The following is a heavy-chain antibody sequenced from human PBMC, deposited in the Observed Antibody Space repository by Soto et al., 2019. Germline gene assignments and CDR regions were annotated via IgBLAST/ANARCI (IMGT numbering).Heavy chain of an antibody. D-gene: IGHD2-2*01. CDR2: INHSGST. Sequence: SETLSLTCAVYGGSFSGYYWSWIRQPPGKGLEWIGEINHSGSTNYNPSLKGRVTISVDTSKNQFSLKLSSVTAADTAVYYCARARIVVVPAARYNWFDPWGQGTLVTVSS. J-gene: IGHJ5*02. CDR1: GGSFSGYY. CDR3: ARARIVVVPAARYNWFDP. V-gene: IGHV4-34*01.